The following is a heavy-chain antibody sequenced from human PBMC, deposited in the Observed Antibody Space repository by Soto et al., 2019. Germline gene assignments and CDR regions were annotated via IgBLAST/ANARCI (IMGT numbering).Heavy chain of an antibody. D-gene: IGHD3-10*01. V-gene: IGHV4-34*01. CDR2: INHSGST. CDR1: GGSFSGYY. CDR3: ARRGRLLWFGESPLDY. J-gene: IGHJ4*02. Sequence: SETLSLTCAVYGGSFSGYYWIWIRQPPGKGLEWIGEINHSGSTNYNPSLKSRVTISVDTSKNQFSLKLSSVTATDTAVYYCARRGRLLWFGESPLDYWGQGTLVTVSS.